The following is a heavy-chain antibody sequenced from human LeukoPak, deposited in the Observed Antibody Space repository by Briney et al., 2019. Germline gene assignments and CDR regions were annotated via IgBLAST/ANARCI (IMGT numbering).Heavy chain of an antibody. V-gene: IGHV1-8*01. CDR1: GYTFTRHD. Sequence: ASVRVSCKASGYTFTRHDINWVRQAAGQGLEWMGWMNRNSGDTGYAQKLQGRVTLTRDTSTSTAYIDLTTLRSEHTALYYCARDYDAYLPYWGQGTLVTVSS. CDR2: MNRNSGDT. D-gene: IGHD3-22*01. J-gene: IGHJ4*02. CDR3: ARDYDAYLPY.